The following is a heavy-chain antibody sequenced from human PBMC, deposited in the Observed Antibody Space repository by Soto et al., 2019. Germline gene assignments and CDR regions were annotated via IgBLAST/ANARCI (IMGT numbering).Heavy chain of an antibody. J-gene: IGHJ4*02. Sequence: ASVKVSCKASGYTFTSYYMHWVRQAPGQGLEWMGWINPNSGGTNYAQKFQGRVTMTRDTSISTAYMELSRLRSDDTAVYYCARDSGVVGATTGGSLIYWGQGTLVTVSS. CDR1: GYTFTSYY. CDR2: INPNSGGT. CDR3: ARDSGVVGATTGGSLIY. V-gene: IGHV1-2*02. D-gene: IGHD1-26*01.